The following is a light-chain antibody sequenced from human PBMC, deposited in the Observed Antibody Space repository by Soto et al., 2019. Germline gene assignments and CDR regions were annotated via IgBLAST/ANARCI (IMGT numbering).Light chain of an antibody. CDR2: GIS. CDR3: QEYNTWPWT. J-gene: IGKJ1*01. V-gene: IGKV3-20*01. CDR1: QSVSSSY. Sequence: EIVLTQSPGTLSLSPGERATLSCRASQSVSSSYLAWYQRKPGQAPRLLIYGISKRATDIPDRFTGSGSGTEFILTITSLQSEDSAVYYCQEYNTWPWTFGQGTKVDIK.